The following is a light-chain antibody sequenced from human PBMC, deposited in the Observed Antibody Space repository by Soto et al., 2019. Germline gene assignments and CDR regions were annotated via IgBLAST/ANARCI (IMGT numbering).Light chain of an antibody. CDR2: EVS. V-gene: IGLV2-14*01. CDR1: SSDVGGYNY. J-gene: IGLJ1*01. CDR3: SSSGGSPTYV. Sequence: QSALTQPASVSGSPGQSITISCTGTSSDVGGYNYVSWYQQHPGKAPKLMIYEVSNRPSGVSNRFSGSKSGNTASLTISGLQAEDEADYYCSSSGGSPTYVFGTGTKATV.